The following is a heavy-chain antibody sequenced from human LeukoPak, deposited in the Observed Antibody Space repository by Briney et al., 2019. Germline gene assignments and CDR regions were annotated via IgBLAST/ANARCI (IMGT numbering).Heavy chain of an antibody. CDR1: GGSISSYY. Sequence: PSETLPLTCTVSGGSISSYYWSWIRQPPGKGLEWIGYIYYSGSTNYNPSLKSRVTISVDTSKNQFSLKLSSVTAADTAVYYCARFQVASYTFDYWGQGTLVTVSS. CDR3: ARFQVASYTFDY. J-gene: IGHJ4*02. CDR2: IYYSGST. V-gene: IGHV4-59*01. D-gene: IGHD4-11*01.